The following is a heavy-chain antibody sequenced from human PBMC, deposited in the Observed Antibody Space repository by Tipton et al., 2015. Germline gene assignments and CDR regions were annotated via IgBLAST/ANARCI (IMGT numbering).Heavy chain of an antibody. Sequence: QLVQSGAEVKKPGESLKISCKGSGYIFTSFWIGWVRQMPGKGLEWMGTISPGDSEARYNPSSQAQVTISADTSITTAYLQWRRLKASDPAMYYCVRRARRVGSHSDPCCFDSWGQGTLVPVPS. J-gene: IGHJ4*02. CDR2: ISPGDSEA. D-gene: IGHD1-26*01. CDR1: GYIFTSFW. V-gene: IGHV5-51*01. CDR3: VRRARRVGSHSDPCCFDS.